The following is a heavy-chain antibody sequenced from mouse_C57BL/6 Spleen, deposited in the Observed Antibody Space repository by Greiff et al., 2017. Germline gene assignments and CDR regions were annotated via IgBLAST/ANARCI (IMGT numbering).Heavy chain of an antibody. J-gene: IGHJ1*03. V-gene: IGHV1-80*01. CDR3: ARSLITTVVAPYGYFDV. CDR2: IYPGDGDT. D-gene: IGHD1-1*01. Sequence: VQLQQSGASVKISCKASGYAFSSYWMNWVKQRPGKGLEWIGQIYPGDGDTNYNGKFKGKATLTADKSSSTAYMQLSSLTSEDSAVYFCARSLITTVVAPYGYFDVWGTGTTVTVSS. CDR1: GYAFSSYW.